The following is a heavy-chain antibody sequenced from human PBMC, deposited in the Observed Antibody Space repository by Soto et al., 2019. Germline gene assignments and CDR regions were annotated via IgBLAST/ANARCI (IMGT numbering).Heavy chain of an antibody. CDR2: IVVGSGNT. D-gene: IGHD3-22*01. CDR1: GFTFTSSA. Sequence: SVKVSCKASGFTFTSSAVQWVRQARGQRLEWIGWIVVGSGNTNYAQKFQERVTITRDMSTSTAYMELSSLRSEDTAVYYCAAESQYYYDSSGPLSLDYWGQGTLVTVSS. J-gene: IGHJ4*02. V-gene: IGHV1-58*01. CDR3: AAESQYYYDSSGPLSLDY.